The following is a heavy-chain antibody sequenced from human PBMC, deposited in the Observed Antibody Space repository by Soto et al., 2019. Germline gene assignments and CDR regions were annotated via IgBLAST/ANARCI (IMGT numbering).Heavy chain of an antibody. J-gene: IGHJ4*02. Sequence: EVQLVESGGGLVKPGGSLRLSCAASGFTFSSYSMNWVRQAPGKGLEWVSSISSSSSYIYYADSVKGRFTISRDNAKNSLYLQMKSLRAEDTAVYYCARDGEYSYGLDYWGQGTLVTVSS. D-gene: IGHD5-18*01. CDR1: GFTFSSYS. CDR2: ISSSSSYI. V-gene: IGHV3-21*01. CDR3: ARDGEYSYGLDY.